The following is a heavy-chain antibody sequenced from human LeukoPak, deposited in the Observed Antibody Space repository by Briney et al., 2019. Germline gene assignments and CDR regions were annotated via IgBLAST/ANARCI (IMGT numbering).Heavy chain of an antibody. V-gene: IGHV3-66*01. D-gene: IGHD4-17*01. CDR1: GFTVNSNY. CDR2: TYSGGST. CDR3: ASLNYGDYDY. Sequence: GGSLRLSCAASGFTVNSNYMNWVRQAPGKGLEWVSITYSGGSTGYADSVRDRFIISRDNSKNILYLQTNSLRPEDTAVYYCASLNYGDYDYWGQGTLVTVSS. J-gene: IGHJ4*02.